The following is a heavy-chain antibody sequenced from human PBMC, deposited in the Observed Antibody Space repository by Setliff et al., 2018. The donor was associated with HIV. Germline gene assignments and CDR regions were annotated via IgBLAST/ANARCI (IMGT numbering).Heavy chain of an antibody. D-gene: IGHD2-15*01. V-gene: IGHV4-59*01. Sequence: PSETLSLTCTVSGASMTGYDWTWIRQPPGKGLEWIGHIYYNGNTNYNPSLKSRGTISIDTSKKQFSLKLTSVTPADTAVYYCAREIYGGHDAFDIWGQGTMVTVSS. J-gene: IGHJ3*02. CDR1: GASMTGYD. CDR2: IYYNGNT. CDR3: AREIYGGHDAFDI.